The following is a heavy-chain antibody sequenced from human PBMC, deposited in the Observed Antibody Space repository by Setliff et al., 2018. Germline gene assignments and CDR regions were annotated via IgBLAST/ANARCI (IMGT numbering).Heavy chain of an antibody. CDR3: ARVVGPAAGWNWFDP. CDR1: GFTFSRYA. CDR2: ISSNGGST. D-gene: IGHD6-13*01. Sequence: GESLKISCAASGFTFSRYAMHWVRQAPGKGLEYVSAISSNGGSTYYANSVKGRFTISRDNSKNTLYLQMGSLRAEDMAVYYCARVVGPAAGWNWFDPWGQGTLVTVSS. J-gene: IGHJ5*02. V-gene: IGHV3-64*01.